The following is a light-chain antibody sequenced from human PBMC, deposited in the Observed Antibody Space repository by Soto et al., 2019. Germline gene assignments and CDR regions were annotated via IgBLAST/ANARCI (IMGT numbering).Light chain of an antibody. CDR1: ESLFGF. CDR2: GVS. J-gene: IGKJ2*01. CDR3: QSYNDWPFA. V-gene: IGKV3-15*01. Sequence: DIVLTQSPATLSVSPGDTVTLSCRASESLFGFLAWYQQKPGQAPRLLMYGVSTRATGIPARFSGGGSATDFTLTISILQSEDSAFYFCQSYNDWPFASGLGTRLEI.